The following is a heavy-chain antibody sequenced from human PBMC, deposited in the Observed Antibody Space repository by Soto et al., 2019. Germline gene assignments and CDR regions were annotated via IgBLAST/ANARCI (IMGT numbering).Heavy chain of an antibody. Sequence: GGSLRLSCAASGFAFSNCVMSWVRQAPGKGLEWVSTIKTTGDTTFYADPVKGRFTASRDDSKNTLYLQMNSLRAEDTAAYYCTRDVTGDIGADYWGQGTPVTVSS. CDR1: GFAFSNCV. CDR3: TRDVTGDIGADY. D-gene: IGHD2-21*02. CDR2: IKTTGDTT. J-gene: IGHJ4*02. V-gene: IGHV3-23*01.